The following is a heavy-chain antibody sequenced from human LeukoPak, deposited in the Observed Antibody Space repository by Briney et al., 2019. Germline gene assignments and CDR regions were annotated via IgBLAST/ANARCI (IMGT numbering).Heavy chain of an antibody. CDR3: ARDHGEIGDYFDY. CDR2: INPNSGGT. D-gene: IGHD2-21*01. Sequence: ASVKVSCKASGYTFTGYYMHWVRQAPGQGLEWMGWINPNSGGTNYAQKFQGRVTMTRDTSISTAYMELSRLRSDDTAVYYCARDHGEIGDYFDYWGQGTLVTVSS. CDR1: GYTFTGYY. V-gene: IGHV1-2*02. J-gene: IGHJ4*02.